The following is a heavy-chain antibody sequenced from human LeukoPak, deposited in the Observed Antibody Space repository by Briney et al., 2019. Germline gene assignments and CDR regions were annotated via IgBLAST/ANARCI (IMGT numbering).Heavy chain of an antibody. CDR1: GFTFSSYA. D-gene: IGHD3-9*01. J-gene: IGHJ4*02. Sequence: PGRSLRLSCAASGFTFSSYAMHWVRQAPGKGLEWVAVISYDGSNKYYADSVKGRFTISRDNSKNTLYLQMNSLRAEDTAVYYCARVAYYDILTGYYSFLDYWGQGTLVTVSS. V-gene: IGHV3-30*04. CDR3: ARVAYYDILTGYYSFLDY. CDR2: ISYDGSNK.